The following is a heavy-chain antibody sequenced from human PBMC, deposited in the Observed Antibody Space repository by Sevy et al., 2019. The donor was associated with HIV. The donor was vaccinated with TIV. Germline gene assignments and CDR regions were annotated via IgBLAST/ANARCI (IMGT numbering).Heavy chain of an antibody. V-gene: IGHV3-49*03. D-gene: IGHD5-12*01. Sequence: GGSLRLSCTSSGFTFGDYAMSWFRQAPGKGLEWVAFIRRNSHEPYGGTTEYAGSVKGRFTISRDDSKDIAYLQMNSLKTEDTAVYYCTRDLATADTPEYYFDYWGQGILVTVSS. CDR2: IRRNSHEPYGGTT. CDR1: GFTFGDYA. J-gene: IGHJ4*02. CDR3: TRDLATADTPEYYFDY.